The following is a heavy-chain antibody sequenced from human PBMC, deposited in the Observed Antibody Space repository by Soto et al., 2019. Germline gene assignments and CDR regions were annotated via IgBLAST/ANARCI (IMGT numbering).Heavy chain of an antibody. V-gene: IGHV3-30*18. J-gene: IGHJ4*02. CDR2: ISYDGSNK. CDR3: AKDPPVVAATPGSDY. CDR1: GFTFSSYG. Sequence: QVQLVESGGGVVQPGRSLRLSCAASGFTFSSYGMHWVRQAPGKGLEWVAVISYDGSNKYHADSVKGRFTISRDNSKNTLYLQMNSLRSEDTAVYYCAKDPPVVAATPGSDYWGQGTLVTVSS. D-gene: IGHD2-15*01.